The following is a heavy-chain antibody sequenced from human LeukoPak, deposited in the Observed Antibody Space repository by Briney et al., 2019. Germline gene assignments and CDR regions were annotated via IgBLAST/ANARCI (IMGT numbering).Heavy chain of an antibody. V-gene: IGHV5-51*01. CDR2: IYPGDSDT. D-gene: IGHD4-4*01. J-gene: IGHJ6*02. Sequence: GESLKISRKGSGYSFTSYWIGWVRQMPGKGLEWMGIIYPGDSDTRYSPSFQGQVTISADKSISTAYLQWSSLKASDTAMYYCARKGTTVTSHYYYGMDVWGQGTTVTVSS. CDR3: ARKGTTVTSHYYYGMDV. CDR1: GYSFTSYW.